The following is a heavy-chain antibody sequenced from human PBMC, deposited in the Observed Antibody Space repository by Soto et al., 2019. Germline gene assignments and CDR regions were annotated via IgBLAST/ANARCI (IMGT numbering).Heavy chain of an antibody. Sequence: QVQLVESGGGVVQPGKSLRLSCAASGFTFSSYGMHWVRQAPGKGLEWVAVIWYDGSNKYYADSVKGRFTISRDNSKNTLYLQMNSLRGEDTAVYYCARFSSSWYGKIDYWGQGTLVTVSS. D-gene: IGHD6-13*01. CDR3: ARFSSSWYGKIDY. J-gene: IGHJ4*02. CDR1: GFTFSSYG. V-gene: IGHV3-33*01. CDR2: IWYDGSNK.